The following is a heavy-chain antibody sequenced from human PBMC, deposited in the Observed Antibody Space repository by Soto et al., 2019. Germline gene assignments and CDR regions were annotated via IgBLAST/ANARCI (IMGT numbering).Heavy chain of an antibody. J-gene: IGHJ5*02. V-gene: IGHV3-23*01. D-gene: IGHD6-19*01. CDR1: GFTFSSYA. CDR3: AKGRIAVAAPYNWFDP. CDR2: ITGGGDNT. Sequence: EVKLLESGGGLVQPGGSLRLSCAASGFTFSSYAMSWVRQAPGKGLEWVSTITGGGDNTHYADSVKGRFTISRDNSKNTLSLQMNRLRVKDTAVYHCAKGRIAVAAPYNWFDPWGQGTLVTVSS.